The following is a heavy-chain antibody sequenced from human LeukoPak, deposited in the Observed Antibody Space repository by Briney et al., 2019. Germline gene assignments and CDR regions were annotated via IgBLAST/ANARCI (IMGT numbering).Heavy chain of an antibody. CDR1: GGSISSYY. J-gene: IGHJ5*02. V-gene: IGHV4-39*01. Sequence: PSETLSLTCTVSGGSISSYYWSWIRQPPGKGLEWIGSIYYSGSTYYNPSLKSRVTISVDTSKNQFSLKLSSVTAADTAVYYCASAVYDFWSGLIGWFDPWGQGTLVTVSS. CDR3: ASAVYDFWSGLIGWFDP. D-gene: IGHD3-3*01. CDR2: IYYSGST.